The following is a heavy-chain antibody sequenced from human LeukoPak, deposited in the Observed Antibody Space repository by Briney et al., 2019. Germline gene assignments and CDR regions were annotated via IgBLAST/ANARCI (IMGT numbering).Heavy chain of an antibody. D-gene: IGHD2-2*02. Sequence: SETLSLTCAVYGGSFSGYYWSWIRHPPGKGLEWIGEINHSGSTNYNPSLKSRVTISVDTSKNQFSLKLSSVTAADTAVYYCARRRYQLLYPTKNYFDYWGQGTLVTVSS. J-gene: IGHJ4*02. V-gene: IGHV4-34*01. CDR3: ARRRYQLLYPTKNYFDY. CDR1: GGSFSGYY. CDR2: INHSGST.